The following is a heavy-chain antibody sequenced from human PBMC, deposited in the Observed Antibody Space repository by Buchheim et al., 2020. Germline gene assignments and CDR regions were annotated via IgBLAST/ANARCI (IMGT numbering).Heavy chain of an antibody. CDR2: ISGGGDIT. CDR1: GFTFSSYA. J-gene: IGHJ4*02. CDR3: ATGYSSGWSRGYNY. D-gene: IGHD6-19*01. V-gene: IGHV3-23*01. Sequence: EVQLFESGGGLVQPGESLRLSCAASGFTFSSYAMSWVRQAPGSGLEWVSVISGGGDITYDADSVKGRFTISRDNSKHSLYLQMNSLRVEDTAVYYCATGYSSGWSRGYNYWGQGTL.